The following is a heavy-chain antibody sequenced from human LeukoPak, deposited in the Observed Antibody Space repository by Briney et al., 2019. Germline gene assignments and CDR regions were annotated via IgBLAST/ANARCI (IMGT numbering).Heavy chain of an antibody. CDR2: ISGSGGST. D-gene: IGHD2-2*01. CDR1: GFTFSSYA. V-gene: IGHV3-23*01. CDR3: AKGGYCSSSSCYGVDAFDI. Sequence: PGGSLRLSCAASGFTFSSYAMSWVRQAPGKGLEWVSAISGSGGSTYYADSVKGRFTISRDNSKNTLFLQMHSLRAEDTAVHYCAKGGYCSSSSCYGVDAFDIWGQGTMVTVSS. J-gene: IGHJ3*02.